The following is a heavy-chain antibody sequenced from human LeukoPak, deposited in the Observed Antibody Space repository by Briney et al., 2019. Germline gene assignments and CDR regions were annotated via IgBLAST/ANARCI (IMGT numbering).Heavy chain of an antibody. CDR2: ISGSGGST. CDR1: GFTFSSYA. D-gene: IGHD3-10*01. CDR3: ARDLWFGELYAFDI. J-gene: IGHJ3*02. V-gene: IGHV3-23*01. Sequence: GGSLRLSCAASGFTFSSYAMSWVRQAPGKGLEWVSAISGSGGSTYYADSVKDRFTISRDNSKNTLYLQMNSLRAEDTAVYYCARDLWFGELYAFDIWGQGTMVTVSS.